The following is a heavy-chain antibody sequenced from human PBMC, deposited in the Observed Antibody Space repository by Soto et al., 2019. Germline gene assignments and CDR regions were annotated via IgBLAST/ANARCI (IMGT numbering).Heavy chain of an antibody. Sequence: QLQLQESGPGLVKPSETLSLTCTVSGGSISSSSYYWGWIRQPPGKGLEWIGSIYYSGSTYYNPSLKSRVTISVDTSKNQFSLKLSSVTAADTAVYYCARQQETTVTAPNYYYYGMDVWGQGTTVTVSS. CDR3: ARQQETTVTAPNYYYYGMDV. V-gene: IGHV4-39*01. CDR1: GGSISSSSYY. CDR2: IYYSGST. D-gene: IGHD4-17*01. J-gene: IGHJ6*02.